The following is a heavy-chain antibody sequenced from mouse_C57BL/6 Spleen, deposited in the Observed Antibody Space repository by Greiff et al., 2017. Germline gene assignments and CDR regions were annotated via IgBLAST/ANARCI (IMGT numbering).Heavy chain of an antibody. V-gene: IGHV1-18*01. CDR1: GYTFTDYN. J-gene: IGHJ4*01. Sequence: EVQLQQSGPELVKPGASVKIPCKASGYTFTDYNMDWVKQSHGKSLEWIGDINPNNGGTIYNQKFKGKATLTVDKSSSTAYMELRSLTSEDTAVYYCASVAGGYSYYYAMDYWGQGTSVTVSS. D-gene: IGHD2-3*01. CDR2: INPNNGGT. CDR3: ASVAGGYSYYYAMDY.